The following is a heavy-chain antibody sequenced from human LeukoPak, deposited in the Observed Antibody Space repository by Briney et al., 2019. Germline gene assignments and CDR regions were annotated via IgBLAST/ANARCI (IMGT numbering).Heavy chain of an antibody. J-gene: IGHJ4*02. D-gene: IGHD2-2*01. Sequence: GASLQISCKGSGYSFTSYWISWVRQAPGQGFEWMGWINPNSGDTNYAQKFQGRVTMTRDTSISTAHMEMSRLRSDDTAVYYCARANFLYCSSTTCLFDYWGRGTLVTVSS. V-gene: IGHV1-2*02. CDR3: ARANFLYCSSTTCLFDY. CDR1: GYSFTSYW. CDR2: INPNSGDT.